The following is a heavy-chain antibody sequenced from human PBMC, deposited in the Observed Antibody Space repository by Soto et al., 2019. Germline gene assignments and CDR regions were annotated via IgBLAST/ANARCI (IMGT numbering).Heavy chain of an antibody. D-gene: IGHD3-10*01. CDR2: FRTSGDGGTT. CDR1: GFTFSSYS. CDR3: AKQDTYGPGSKYFDS. V-gene: IGHV3-23*01. J-gene: IGHJ4*02. Sequence: EVQLLESGGGLVQPGGSLRLSCAASGFTFSSYSMSWVRQAPGMGLEWVSGFRTSGDGGTTYYADSVKGRFTISRDNSKTLLFLQMTSLKAEDTAIYYCAKQDTYGPGSKYFDSWGQGTLFTISS.